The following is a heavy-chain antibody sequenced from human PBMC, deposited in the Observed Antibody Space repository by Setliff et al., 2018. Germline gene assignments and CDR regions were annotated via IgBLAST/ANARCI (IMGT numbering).Heavy chain of an antibody. D-gene: IGHD5-12*01. Sequence: TLSLTCSVSGDSISSGNFYWTWIRQPAGKGLEWIGHIYTTGRTDYNPSLKSRVTISLDTPKNRFSLRLSSVTAADTAAYYCARGGTYRYFDYWGQGTLVTVSS. CDR1: GDSISSGNFY. J-gene: IGHJ4*02. CDR2: IYTTGRT. V-gene: IGHV4-61*09. CDR3: ARGGTYRYFDY.